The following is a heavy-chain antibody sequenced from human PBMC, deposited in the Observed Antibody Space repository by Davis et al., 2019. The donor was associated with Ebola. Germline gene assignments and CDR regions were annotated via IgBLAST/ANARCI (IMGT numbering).Heavy chain of an antibody. CDR2: ISGYNGNT. CDR3: ARTSIVGTTTTASDI. CDR1: GYTFISYG. Sequence: ASVKVSCKTSGYTFISYGITWVRQAPGQGLEWMGWISGYNGNTNYAQNLQGRVTMTTDTSTSTAYMELRGLRSEDTAVYFCARTSIVGTTTTASDIWGQGTMVTVSS. J-gene: IGHJ3*02. V-gene: IGHV1-18*01. D-gene: IGHD1-26*01.